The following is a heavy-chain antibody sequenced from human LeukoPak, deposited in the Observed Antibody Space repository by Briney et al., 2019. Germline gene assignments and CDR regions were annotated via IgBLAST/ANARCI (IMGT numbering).Heavy chain of an antibody. V-gene: IGHV3-48*01. CDR2: ISSSSSAI. D-gene: IGHD3-22*01. J-gene: IGHJ4*02. Sequence: GGSLRLSCAASESTFSIYSMNWVRQSPWKGLEWVSYISSSSSAIYYADSVKGRFTISRDNAKNSLYLQMNSLRAEDTAVYYCAKDSSYYYGSTCYIDYWGQGALVTVSS. CDR1: ESTFSIYS. CDR3: AKDSSYYYGSTCYIDY.